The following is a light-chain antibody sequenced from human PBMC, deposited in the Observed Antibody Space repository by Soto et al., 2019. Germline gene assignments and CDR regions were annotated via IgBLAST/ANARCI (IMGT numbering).Light chain of an antibody. CDR3: HQRLFT. V-gene: IGKV3-11*01. CDR2: DAS. Sequence: EIVLTQSPATLSLSPGERATLSCRASQSVSSYLAWYQQKPGQAPRLLIYDASNRATGIPARFSGSGSGTDFTLTISSLEPEDFAVYYCHQRLFTFGPGTKVDIK. CDR1: QSVSSY. J-gene: IGKJ3*01.